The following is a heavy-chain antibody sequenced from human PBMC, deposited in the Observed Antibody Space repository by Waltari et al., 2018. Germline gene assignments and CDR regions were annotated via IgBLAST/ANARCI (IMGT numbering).Heavy chain of an antibody. CDR3: AIAGAGNFDL. Sequence: EVQLVQSGVEVKKPGESLRISCKGSGYTFSDYKITWVRQMPGKGREWMGTSAPVATSTNDTPSFQGHVTISLDKSISTAYLQWNSLEASDTAIFYCAIAGAGNFDLWGRGTLVTVSS. CDR2: SAPVATST. D-gene: IGHD6-19*01. J-gene: IGHJ2*01. CDR1: GYTFSDYK. V-gene: IGHV5-10-1*03.